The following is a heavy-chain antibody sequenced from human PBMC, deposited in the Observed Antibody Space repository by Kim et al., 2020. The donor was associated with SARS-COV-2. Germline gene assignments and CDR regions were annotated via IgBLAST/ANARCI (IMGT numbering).Heavy chain of an antibody. CDR2: TRDKVNSYTI. J-gene: IGHJ6*02. Sequence: GGSLRLSCAASGFTFSDHYMDWVRQAPGKGLEWVGRTRDKVNSYTIQYAASVKGRFTISRDDSKNSLYLQMNSLKPEDTAIYYCTTLPSATYSYYGLDVWGQGTTVFVSS. V-gene: IGHV3-72*01. CDR3: TTLPSATYSYYGLDV. CDR1: GFTFSDHY.